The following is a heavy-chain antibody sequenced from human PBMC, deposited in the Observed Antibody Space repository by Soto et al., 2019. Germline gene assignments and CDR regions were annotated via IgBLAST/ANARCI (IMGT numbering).Heavy chain of an antibody. J-gene: IGHJ4*02. CDR2: IYYSGSS. V-gene: IGHV4-30-4*08. Sequence: SETLSLTCTVSGDSFSRGDYYWTWIRQPPGKGLEWIGYIYYSGSSYYNPSLKSRVTISVDTSKNHFSLRLSSVTAADTAVYYCARGGGWYASPRGQGTPGTVSA. D-gene: IGHD2-15*01. CDR3: ARGGGWYASP. CDR1: GDSFSRGDYY.